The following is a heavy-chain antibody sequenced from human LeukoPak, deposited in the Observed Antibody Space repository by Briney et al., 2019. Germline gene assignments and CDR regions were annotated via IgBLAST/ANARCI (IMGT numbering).Heavy chain of an antibody. CDR2: VYYNGGT. J-gene: IGHJ4*02. CDR1: GGSITTYY. Sequence: SETLSLTCTDPGGSITTYYSSWVRPPLGKGLGWIGSVYYNGGTNYSPSLKSRVTMSVDTCKNQFSLNLNSVSAADTAVYYCARTGYCNGGSCPNFDYWGQGTLVTVSS. CDR3: ARTGYCNGGSCPNFDY. V-gene: IGHV4-4*07. D-gene: IGHD2-15*01.